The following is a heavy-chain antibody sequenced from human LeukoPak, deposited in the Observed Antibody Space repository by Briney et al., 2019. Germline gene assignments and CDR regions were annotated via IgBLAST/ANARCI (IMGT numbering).Heavy chain of an antibody. D-gene: IGHD3-10*01. V-gene: IGHV1-18*01. CDR2: ISAYNGNT. J-gene: IGHJ4*02. CDR1: GYTFTSYD. CDR3: ARGPQWFGDVGDYFDY. Sequence: GASVKVSCKASGYTFTSYDINWVRQATGQGLEWMGWISAYNGNTNYAQKLQGRVTMTTDTSTSTAYMELRSLKSDDTAVYYCARGPQWFGDVGDYFDYWGQGTLVTVSS.